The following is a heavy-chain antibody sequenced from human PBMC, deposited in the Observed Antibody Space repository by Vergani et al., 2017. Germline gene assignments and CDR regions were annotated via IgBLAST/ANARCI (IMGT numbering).Heavy chain of an antibody. J-gene: IGHJ6*02. CDR1: GFTLSSYG. CDR3: AKDRGYYGSGSYSSYYGMDV. Sequence: QVQLVESGGGVVQPGRSLRLSCAASGFTLSSYGMHWVRQAPGKGLEWVTIIWYDGSNKYYADSVKGRFTISRDNSKNTLYLQMNSLRAEDTAVYYCAKDRGYYGSGSYSSYYGMDVWGQGTTVTVSS. CDR2: IWYDGSNK. D-gene: IGHD3-10*01. V-gene: IGHV3-33*03.